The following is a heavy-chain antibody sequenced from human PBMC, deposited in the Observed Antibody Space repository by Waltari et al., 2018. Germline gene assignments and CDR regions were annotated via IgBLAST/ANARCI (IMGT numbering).Heavy chain of an antibody. CDR3: AKGLGEQLWLPHYFDY. J-gene: IGHJ4*02. V-gene: IGHV3-30*18. CDR2: IWYDGSNK. Sequence: QVQLVESGGGVVQPGRSLRLSCAASGFTFSSYGMHWVRQAPGKGLVWGAVIWYDGSNKYYADSVKGRFTISRDNSKNTLYLQMNSLRAEDTAMYYCAKGLGEQLWLPHYFDYWGQGTLVTVSS. D-gene: IGHD5-18*01. CDR1: GFTFSSYG.